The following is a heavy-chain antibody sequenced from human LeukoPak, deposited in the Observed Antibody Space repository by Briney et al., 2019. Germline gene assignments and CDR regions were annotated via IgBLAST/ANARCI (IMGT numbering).Heavy chain of an antibody. V-gene: IGHV3-33*01. J-gene: IGHJ6*03. CDR3: ARGHSSGWCGSTYMDV. CDR1: GFTFSSYG. CDR2: IWYDGSNK. Sequence: PGGSLRLSCAASGFTFSSYGMHWVRQAPGKGLEWVAVIWYDGSNKYYADSVKGRFTISRDNSKNTLYLQMNSLRAEDTAVYYCARGHSSGWCGSTYMDVWGKGTTVTVSS. D-gene: IGHD6-19*01.